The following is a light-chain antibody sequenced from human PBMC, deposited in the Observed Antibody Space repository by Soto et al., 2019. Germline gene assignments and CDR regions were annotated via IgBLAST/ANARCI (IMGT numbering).Light chain of an antibody. Sequence: EIVLTQSPGTLSFSSGERATLSCRASQSITNNYLAWYQQKAGQVPRLLLYGASTRPTGIPDRFSGSGSGTDFTLTITRLEHDDFAVYYCQHYGSSPRTFGQGNKVDIK. V-gene: IGKV3-20*01. CDR1: QSITNNY. CDR2: GAS. CDR3: QHYGSSPRT. J-gene: IGKJ1*01.